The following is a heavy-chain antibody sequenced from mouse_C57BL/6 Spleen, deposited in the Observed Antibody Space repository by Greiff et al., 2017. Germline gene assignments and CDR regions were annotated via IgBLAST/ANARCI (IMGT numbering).Heavy chain of an antibody. CDR1: GFTFSSYA. CDR3: ARVGTRGYFDV. J-gene: IGHJ1*03. V-gene: IGHV5-4*03. D-gene: IGHD2-14*01. Sequence: EVMLVESGGGLVKPGGSLKLSCAASGFTFSSYAMSWVRQTPEKRLEWVATISDGGSYTYYPDNVKGRFTISRDNAKNNLYLQMSQLKSEDTAMYYCARVGTRGYFDVWGTGTTVTVSS. CDR2: ISDGGSYT.